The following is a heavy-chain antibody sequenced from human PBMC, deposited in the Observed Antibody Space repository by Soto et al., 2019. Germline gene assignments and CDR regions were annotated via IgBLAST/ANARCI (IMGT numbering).Heavy chain of an antibody. D-gene: IGHD6-19*01. Sequence: GGSLRLSCAASGFTFSSYGMHWVRQAPGKGLEWVAVIWYDGSNKYYADSVKGRFTISRDNSKNTLYLQMNSLRAEDTAVYYCARDPLGAVAPVDYWGQGTLVTVSS. J-gene: IGHJ4*02. CDR2: IWYDGSNK. CDR1: GFTFSSYG. CDR3: ARDPLGAVAPVDY. V-gene: IGHV3-33*01.